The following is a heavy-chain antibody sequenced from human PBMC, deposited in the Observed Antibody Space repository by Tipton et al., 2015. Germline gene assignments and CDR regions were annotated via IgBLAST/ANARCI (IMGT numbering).Heavy chain of an antibody. CDR2: ISSSKIYT. CDR3: AKGQVGAGGGDMDV. D-gene: IGHD1-26*01. J-gene: IGHJ6*02. Sequence: SLRLSCAASGFTFSGYYMSWIRQAPGKGLEWLSYISSSKIYTNYADSVKGRFTISRDNSKNTLYLQMNSLRAEDTAVYYCAKGQVGAGGGDMDVWGQGTTVTVSS. CDR1: GFTFSGYY. V-gene: IGHV3-11*06.